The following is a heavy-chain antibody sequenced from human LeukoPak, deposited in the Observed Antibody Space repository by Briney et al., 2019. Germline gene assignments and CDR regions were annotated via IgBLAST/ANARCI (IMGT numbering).Heavy chain of an antibody. CDR1: GFTFSSYA. CDR3: AKARGFCSGGSCYNPFDP. J-gene: IGHJ5*02. D-gene: IGHD2-15*01. CDR2: ISGSDGST. V-gene: IGHV3-23*01. Sequence: QTGGSLRLSCAASGFTFSSYAMSWVRQAPGKGLEWVSGISGSDGSTYCADSVKGRFTISRDNSKNTLYVQMNSLRAEDTAVYYCAKARGFCSGGSCYNPFDPWGQGTLVTLSS.